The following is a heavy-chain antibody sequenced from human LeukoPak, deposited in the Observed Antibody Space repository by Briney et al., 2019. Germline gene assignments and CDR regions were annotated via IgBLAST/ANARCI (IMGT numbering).Heavy chain of an antibody. J-gene: IGHJ4*02. CDR1: GYSFTSYW. CDR3: ARSYYYDSSGSPPFDY. V-gene: IGHV5-51*01. CDR2: IYPGDSDT. Sequence: GESQKISCKGSGYSFTSYWIGWVRQMPGKGLEWMGIIYPGDSDTRYSPSFQGQVTISADKSISTAYLQWSSLKASDTAMYYCARSYYYDSSGSPPFDYWGQGTLVTVSS. D-gene: IGHD3-22*01.